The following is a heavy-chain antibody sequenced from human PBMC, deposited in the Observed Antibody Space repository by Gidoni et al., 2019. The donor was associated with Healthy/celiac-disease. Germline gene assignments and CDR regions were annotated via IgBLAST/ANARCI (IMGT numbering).Heavy chain of an antibody. J-gene: IGHJ4*02. D-gene: IGHD2-21*02. CDR3: ARSPGGYCGGDCYSWFDY. CDR2: IYYSGST. V-gene: IGHV4-31*02. Sequence: GKGLEWIGYIYYSGSTYYNPSLKSRVTISVDTSKNQFSLKLSSVTAADTAVYYCARSPGGYCGGDCYSWFDYWGQGTLVTVSS.